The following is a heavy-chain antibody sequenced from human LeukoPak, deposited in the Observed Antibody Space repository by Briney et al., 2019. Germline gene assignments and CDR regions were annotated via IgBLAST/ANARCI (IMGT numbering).Heavy chain of an antibody. CDR3: ATETRGSYSEY. CDR1: GFTFSSSG. J-gene: IGHJ4*02. CDR2: IRSDGSTQ. Sequence: GGFLRLSCTASGFTFSSSGMNWVRQAPGKGLEWVAFIRSDGSTQYYADSVKGRFTVSRDNSKNTLYLQMNSLRDEDTAVYYCATETRGSYSEYWGQGTLLTVSS. D-gene: IGHD1-26*01. V-gene: IGHV3-30*02.